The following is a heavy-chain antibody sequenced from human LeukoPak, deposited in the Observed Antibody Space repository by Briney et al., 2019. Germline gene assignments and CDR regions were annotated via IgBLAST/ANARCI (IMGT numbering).Heavy chain of an antibody. V-gene: IGHV4-34*01. CDR2: INHSGST. J-gene: IGHJ4*02. Sequence: SETLSLTCAVYGGSFSGYYWSWIRQPPGKGLEWIGEINHSGSTNYNPSLKSRVTISVDTSKNQFSLKLSSVTAADTAVYYCARQFRVAAAGVLDYWGQGTLVTVSS. CDR3: ARQFRVAAAGVLDY. CDR1: GGSFSGYY. D-gene: IGHD6-13*01.